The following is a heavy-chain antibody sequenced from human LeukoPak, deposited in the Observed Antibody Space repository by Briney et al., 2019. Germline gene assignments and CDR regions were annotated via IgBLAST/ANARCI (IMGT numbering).Heavy chain of an antibody. Sequence: GGSLRLSCAASGFTFSSYSMNWVRQAPGKGLEWVSSISSSSSYIYYADSVKGRFTISRDNAKNSLYLQMNSLRAEDTAVYYCARARRVTAIPFDYWGQGTLVTVSS. J-gene: IGHJ4*02. CDR1: GFTFSSYS. CDR2: ISSSSSYI. CDR3: ARARRVTAIPFDY. D-gene: IGHD2-21*02. V-gene: IGHV3-21*01.